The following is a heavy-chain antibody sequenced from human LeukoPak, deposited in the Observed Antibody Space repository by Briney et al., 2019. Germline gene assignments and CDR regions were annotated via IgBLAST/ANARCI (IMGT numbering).Heavy chain of an antibody. CDR3: ARRHLVGALDY. Sequence: ASVKVSCKASGYTFTSYYMHWVRQAPGQGLEWMGIINPSGGSTSYAEKFQGRVTMTRDTSTSTVYMELSSLRSEDTAVYYCARRHLVGALDYWGQGTLVTVSS. CDR1: GYTFTSYY. D-gene: IGHD1-26*01. CDR2: INPSGGST. V-gene: IGHV1-46*03. J-gene: IGHJ4*02.